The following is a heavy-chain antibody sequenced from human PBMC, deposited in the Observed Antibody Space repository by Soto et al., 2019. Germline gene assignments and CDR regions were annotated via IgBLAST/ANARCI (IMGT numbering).Heavy chain of an antibody. V-gene: IGHV4-59*08. Sequence: SETLSLTCTVSGGSISSYYWSWIRQPPGKGLEWIGFMYFGGSFNYNPSLAGRVTISVETSKNQFSMKMTSVTAADTAVYYCARSYYDSLGFTVGPWGQGTLVTVSS. CDR2: MYFGGSF. CDR3: ARSYYDSLGFTVGP. CDR1: GGSISSYY. J-gene: IGHJ5*02. D-gene: IGHD3-22*01.